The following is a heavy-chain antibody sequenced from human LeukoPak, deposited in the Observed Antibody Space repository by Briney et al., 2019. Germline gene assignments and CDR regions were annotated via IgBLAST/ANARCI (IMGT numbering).Heavy chain of an antibody. Sequence: GGSLRLSCAASGFTFSSSEMNWMRQAPGKGLEWLSSISGSSTSIYYADSVKGRFTISRDNVKNLLYLQMNSLRDEDTAVYYCDYHGNWGQGTLVTVSS. CDR2: ISGSSTSI. J-gene: IGHJ4*02. CDR1: GFTFSSSE. V-gene: IGHV3-48*02. CDR3: DYHGN. D-gene: IGHD3-10*01.